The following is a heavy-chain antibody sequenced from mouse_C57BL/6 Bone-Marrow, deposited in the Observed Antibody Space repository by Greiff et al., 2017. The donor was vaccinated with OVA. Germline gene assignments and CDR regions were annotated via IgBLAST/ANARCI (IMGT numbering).Heavy chain of an antibody. V-gene: IGHV14-4*01. CDR2: IDPENGDT. D-gene: IGHD2-2*01. J-gene: IGHJ3*01. CDR3: TTQGNGYGFAY. Sequence: EVQLQQSGAELVRPGASVKLSCTASGFNIKDDYMHWVKQRPEQGLEWIGWIDPENGDTEYASKFQGKATITADTSSNTAYLQLSSLTSEDTAVYYCTTQGNGYGFAYWGQGTLVTVSA. CDR1: GFNIKDDY.